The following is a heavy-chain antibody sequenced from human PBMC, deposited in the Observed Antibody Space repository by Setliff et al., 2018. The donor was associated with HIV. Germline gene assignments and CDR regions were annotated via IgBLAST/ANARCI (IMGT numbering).Heavy chain of an antibody. CDR3: ARGSYGSGRIHYLDY. V-gene: IGHV1-46*01. CDR1: GYTFTRYF. Sequence: SVKVSCKASGYTFTRYFMHCVRQAPGQGLEWLGMINPSGGSTWYAQKFQGRVTMTGDTSTNTLYLQWRSLKASDTAMYYCARGSYGSGRIHYLDYWGQGTLVTVSS. CDR2: INPSGGST. J-gene: IGHJ4*02. D-gene: IGHD3-10*01.